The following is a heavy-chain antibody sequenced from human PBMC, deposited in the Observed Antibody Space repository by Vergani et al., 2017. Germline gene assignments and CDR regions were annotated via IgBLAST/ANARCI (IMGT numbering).Heavy chain of an antibody. CDR1: GGSISSGGYS. V-gene: IGHV4-30-2*01. CDR2: IYHSGST. CDR3: ARHGGGLATILAEFDY. J-gene: IGHJ4*02. Sequence: QLQLQESGSGLVKPSQPLSLTCAVSGGSISSGGYSWSWIRPPPGKGLEWIGYIYHSGSTYYHPSLKSRVTISVDTSKNQFSLTLSAVTAADTAVYSCARHGGGLATILAEFDYWGQGTLVTVSS. D-gene: IGHD5-24*01.